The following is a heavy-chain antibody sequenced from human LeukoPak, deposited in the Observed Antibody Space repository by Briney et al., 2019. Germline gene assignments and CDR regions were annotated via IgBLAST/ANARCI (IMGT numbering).Heavy chain of an antibody. CDR1: GFTFSSYA. Sequence: GGSLRLSCAASGFTFSSYAMTWVRQAPDKGLEWVSELSGSGGRTYYADSVNGRFTISRDNSKNTLYLQMNSLSAEDTAVYYCAIVQLAQGVTDWGQGTLVTVSS. J-gene: IGHJ4*02. CDR2: LSGSGGRT. CDR3: AIVQLAQGVTD. V-gene: IGHV3-23*01. D-gene: IGHD5-24*01.